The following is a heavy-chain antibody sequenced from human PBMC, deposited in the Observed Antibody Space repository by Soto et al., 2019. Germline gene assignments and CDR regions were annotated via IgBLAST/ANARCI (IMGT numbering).Heavy chain of an antibody. CDR3: AREYYGVLTGYYNDY. Sequence: EVQLVESGGGLVQSGGSLGLSCVASGFSFRSYWMHWVRQAPGKALVWVARISSDGTTTTYADSANGRFTVSRDNAANTLYLQMSSLRAEDTAVYYCAREYYGVLTGYYNDYWGQGTLVTVSS. J-gene: IGHJ4*02. V-gene: IGHV3-74*01. D-gene: IGHD3-9*01. CDR1: GFSFRSYW. CDR2: ISSDGTTT.